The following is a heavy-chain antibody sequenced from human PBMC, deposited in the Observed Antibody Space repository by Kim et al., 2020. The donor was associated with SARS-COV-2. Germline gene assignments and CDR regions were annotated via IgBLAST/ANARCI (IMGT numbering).Heavy chain of an antibody. CDR3: ARAYGIAAAGTHSCPDY. CDR1: GFTFSDYY. V-gene: IGHV3-11*06. Sequence: GGSLRLSCAASGFTFSDYYMSWIRQAPGKGLEWVSYISSSSSYTNYADSVKGRFTISRDNAKNSLYLQMNSLRAEDTAVYYCARAYGIAAAGTHSCPDYWGQGTLVTVSS. J-gene: IGHJ4*02. CDR2: ISSSSSYT. D-gene: IGHD6-13*01.